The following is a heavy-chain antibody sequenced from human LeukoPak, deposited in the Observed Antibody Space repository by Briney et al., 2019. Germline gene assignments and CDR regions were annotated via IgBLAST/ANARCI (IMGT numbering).Heavy chain of an antibody. D-gene: IGHD1-26*01. CDR1: GGSIRSSSYN. V-gene: IGHV4-39*07. CDR3: ARTGGSFYFYYYMDV. Sequence: SETLSLTCTVSGGSIRSSSYNWGWIRQPPGKGLEWIGSFQYTGSTHYNPSLKSRVTISVDTSKNQFSLKLSSVTAADTALYHCARTGGSFYFYYYMDVWGKGTTITVSS. CDR2: FQYTGST. J-gene: IGHJ6*03.